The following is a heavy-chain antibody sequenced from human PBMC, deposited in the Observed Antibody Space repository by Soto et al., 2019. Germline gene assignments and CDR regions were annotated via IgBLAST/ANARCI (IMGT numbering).Heavy chain of an antibody. Sequence: QVQLVQSGAEVKKAGASVKVSCKASGYSFTSYGISWVRQAPGQGLEWVGWSSGYTGNTNYAQKVQGRVTMITDIATSTGYMELRSLGSDDTAVYYCAREVEAAGGEYDYWGQGTLVTVSS. D-gene: IGHD6-13*01. CDR2: SSGYTGNT. J-gene: IGHJ4*02. CDR1: GYSFTSYG. CDR3: AREVEAAGGEYDY. V-gene: IGHV1-18*01.